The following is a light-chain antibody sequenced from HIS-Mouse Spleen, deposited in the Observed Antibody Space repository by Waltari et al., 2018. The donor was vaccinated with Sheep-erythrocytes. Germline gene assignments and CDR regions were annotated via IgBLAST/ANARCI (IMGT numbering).Light chain of an antibody. J-gene: IGKJ1*01. Sequence: DIQMTQSPSTLSASVVDRVTITCRASQSISSWLAWYPQKPGKAPKLLIYKASSLESGVPSRFSGSGSGTEFTLTISSLQPDDFATYYCQQYNSYSWTFGQGTKVEIK. V-gene: IGKV1-5*03. CDR2: KAS. CDR1: QSISSW. CDR3: QQYNSYSWT.